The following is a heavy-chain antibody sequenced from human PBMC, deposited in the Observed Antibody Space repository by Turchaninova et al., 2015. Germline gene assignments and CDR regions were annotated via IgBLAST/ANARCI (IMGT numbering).Heavy chain of an antibody. V-gene: IGHV1-69*01. J-gene: IGHJ5*02. Sequence: APVQGLEWMGGIIPMFGTSNNAQKFQGRLTITADEPTSTVYMELSRLRSEDTAVYFCVRDKGGYGTENYFDPWGQGTLVIVSS. CDR3: VRDKGGYGTENYFDP. CDR2: IIPMFGTS. D-gene: IGHD5-12*01.